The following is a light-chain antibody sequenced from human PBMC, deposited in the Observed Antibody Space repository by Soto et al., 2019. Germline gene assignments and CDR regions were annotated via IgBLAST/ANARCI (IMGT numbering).Light chain of an antibody. CDR2: AAS. CDR3: QQSYSTPFT. Sequence: DIQMTQSPSSLSASVGDRVTITCRASQSISSYLNWYQQKPGKAPKLLIYAASSLQSGAPSSFSGSGSGTDFTLTISSLQPEDFATYYCQQSYSTPFTFGPGTKVDIK. V-gene: IGKV1-39*01. CDR1: QSISSY. J-gene: IGKJ3*01.